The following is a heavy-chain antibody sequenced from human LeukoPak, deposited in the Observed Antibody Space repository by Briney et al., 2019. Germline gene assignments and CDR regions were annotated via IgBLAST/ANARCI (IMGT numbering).Heavy chain of an antibody. J-gene: IGHJ4*02. D-gene: IGHD4-23*01. CDR3: ARAPATVVEFGC. Sequence: PSQTLSLTCTVSGGSISSGGYYWSWIRQHPGKGLEWIGYIYYSGSTYYNPPLKSRVTISVDTSKNQFSLNLSSVTAADTAVYYCARAPATVVEFGCWGQGTLVTVSS. CDR1: GGSISSGGYY. V-gene: IGHV4-31*03. CDR2: IYYSGST.